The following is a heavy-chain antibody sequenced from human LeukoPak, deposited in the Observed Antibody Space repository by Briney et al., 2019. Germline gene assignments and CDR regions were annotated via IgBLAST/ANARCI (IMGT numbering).Heavy chain of an antibody. CDR3: ARLQADYYYYYGMDV. J-gene: IGHJ6*02. CDR1: GYTFTSYD. V-gene: IGHV1-8*01. D-gene: IGHD4-11*01. Sequence: ASVKVSCKASGYTFTSYDINWMRQATGQGLEWMGWMNPSSGNTGYAQKFQGRVTMTRNTSISTAYMELSSLRSEDTAVYYCARLQADYYYYYGMDVWGQGTTVTVSS. CDR2: MNPSSGNT.